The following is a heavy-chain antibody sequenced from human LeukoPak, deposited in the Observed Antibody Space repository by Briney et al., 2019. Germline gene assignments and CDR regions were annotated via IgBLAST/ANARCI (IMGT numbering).Heavy chain of an antibody. CDR1: GGSLSSYY. V-gene: IGHV4-59*01. CDR2: IYYSVST. J-gene: IGHJ4*02. Sequence: SETLSLTCTASGGSLSSYYWSWVRQPPGKGLEWSGYIYYSVSTNYNPSLKSRVTISVDTSKNQCSLKLSSVTAADTAVYYCARGGCSSTSCYPEEVDFDYWGQGTLVTVSS. D-gene: IGHD2-2*01. CDR3: ARGGCSSTSCYPEEVDFDY.